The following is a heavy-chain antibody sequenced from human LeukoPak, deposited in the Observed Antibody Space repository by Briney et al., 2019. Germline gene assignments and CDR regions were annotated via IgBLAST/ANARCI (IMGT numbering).Heavy chain of an antibody. Sequence: GRSLRLSCAASGFTFDDYAMLWVRQAPGEGLEGVSGICWNSGSRGYADSVKGRFTISRDNAKNSLYLQMNSLRAEDTALYYCAKDMSPSMVRGKSPFDYWGQGTLVTVSS. CDR3: AKDMSPSMVRGKSPFDY. D-gene: IGHD3-10*01. CDR1: GFTFDDYA. CDR2: ICWNSGSR. J-gene: IGHJ4*02. V-gene: IGHV3-9*01.